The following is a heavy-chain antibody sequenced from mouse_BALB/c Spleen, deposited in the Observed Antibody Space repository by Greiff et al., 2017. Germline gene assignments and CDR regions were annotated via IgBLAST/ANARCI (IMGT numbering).Heavy chain of an antibody. V-gene: IGHV14-3*02. J-gene: IGHJ4*01. D-gene: IGHD1-1*01. CDR1: GFNIKDTY. CDR3: ARVEAFYYYSSSYRSAMDY. CDR2: IDPANGNT. Sequence: EVQLVESGAELVKPGASVKLSCTASGFNIKDTYMHWVMQRLEQGLEWIGRIDPANGNTKYDPKLQGKATITADTSSNTAYLQLSSLTSEDTAVYYCARVEAFYYYSSSYRSAMDYWGQGTSVTVSS.